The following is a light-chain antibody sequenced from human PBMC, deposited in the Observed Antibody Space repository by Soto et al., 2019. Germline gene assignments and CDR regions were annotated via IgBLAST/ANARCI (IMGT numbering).Light chain of an antibody. CDR1: QGVSRSY. V-gene: IGKV3-20*01. Sequence: EIVLTQSPGTPSLSPGERATLFCRASQGVSRSYFAWYQQKPGQAPRLLIYAASSRATGVPDRFSGSGSRKDFTITISIVEPEDFALYYCQQYGSSPPFAFGGGTKIEIK. CDR3: QQYGSSPPFA. CDR2: AAS. J-gene: IGKJ4*01.